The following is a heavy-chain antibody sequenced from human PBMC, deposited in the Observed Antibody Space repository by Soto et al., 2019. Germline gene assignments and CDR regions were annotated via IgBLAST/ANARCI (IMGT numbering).Heavy chain of an antibody. CDR2: INTDGSRT. J-gene: IGHJ4*02. V-gene: IGHV3-74*01. Sequence: GGSLRLSCAASGFTFSSYCMHWVRQVPGKGLVWVSRINTDGSRTNYADFVEGRFTISRDNANNMQFLQMSSLRVDDTAIYYCARGSGVADYWGQGILVTVS. CDR3: ARGSGVADY. D-gene: IGHD3-10*01. CDR1: GFTFSSYC.